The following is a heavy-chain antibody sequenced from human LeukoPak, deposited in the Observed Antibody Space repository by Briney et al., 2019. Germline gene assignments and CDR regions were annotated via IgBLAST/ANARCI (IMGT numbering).Heavy chain of an antibody. CDR1: GYTFTDYY. Sequence: ASVKVSCKASGYTFTDYYIHWLRQAPGQGLEWMGWINPNSGGTNYAQKFQGRVTMTRDTSISTAYMELSRLRSDDTAVYYCAGGAGIVSFDYWGQGTLVTVSS. D-gene: IGHD3-10*01. J-gene: IGHJ4*02. V-gene: IGHV1-2*02. CDR3: AGGAGIVSFDY. CDR2: INPNSGGT.